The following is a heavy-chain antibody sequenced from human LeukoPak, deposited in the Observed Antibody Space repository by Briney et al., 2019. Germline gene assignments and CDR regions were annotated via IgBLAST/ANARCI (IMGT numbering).Heavy chain of an antibody. Sequence: GGSLRLSCAASGFTFSSYAMHWVRQPPGKGLEWVTMISYDGSTKYYTDSVKGRFTISRDNSKNTVDVQLNSLRAEDTAVYYCAKFRGSEKTAIDCWGQGTLVTVSS. CDR1: GFTFSSYA. D-gene: IGHD6-25*01. CDR3: AKFRGSEKTAIDC. V-gene: IGHV3-30*04. J-gene: IGHJ4*02. CDR2: ISYDGSTK.